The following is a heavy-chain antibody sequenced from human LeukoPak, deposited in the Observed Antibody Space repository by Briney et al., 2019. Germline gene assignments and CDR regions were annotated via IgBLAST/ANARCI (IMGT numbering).Heavy chain of an antibody. CDR1: GGTFSSYA. Sequence: GASVKVSCKASGGTFSSYAISWVRQAPGQGLEWMGGIIPIFGTANYAQKFQGRVTITADESTSTAYMELSSLRSEDTAVYYCARGLRLGELSLAWFDPWGQGTLVTVSS. V-gene: IGHV1-69*13. J-gene: IGHJ5*02. CDR2: IIPIFGTA. CDR3: ARGLRLGELSLAWFDP. D-gene: IGHD3-16*02.